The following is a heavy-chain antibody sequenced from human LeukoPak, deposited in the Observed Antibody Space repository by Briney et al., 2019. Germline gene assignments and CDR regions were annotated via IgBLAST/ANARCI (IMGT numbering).Heavy chain of an antibody. CDR3: AAIAIDYDGGAEAFDF. Sequence: ASVKVSCKASGYTFTSYDINWVRQATGQGLEWMGWMNPNSGNTGYAQKFQGRVTITRNTSISTAYMELSSLRSEDTAVYYCAAIAIDYDGGAEAFDFWGQGTLVTVSS. CDR1: GYTFTSYD. V-gene: IGHV1-8*03. J-gene: IGHJ3*01. D-gene: IGHD4-17*01. CDR2: MNPNSGNT.